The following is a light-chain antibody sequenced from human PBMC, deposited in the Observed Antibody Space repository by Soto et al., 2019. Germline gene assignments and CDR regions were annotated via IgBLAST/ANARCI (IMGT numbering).Light chain of an antibody. Sequence: DIQMTQSPSSLSASVGDRVTITCRASQSISSHLNWYQQKPGKAPKLLIYAASSLQSGVPSRFSGSGSGTNFTLTINSLQPEEFATYYCQQCHRTSWTFGQGTKVEVK. CDR2: AAS. CDR3: QQCHRTSWT. J-gene: IGKJ1*01. V-gene: IGKV1-39*01. CDR1: QSISSH.